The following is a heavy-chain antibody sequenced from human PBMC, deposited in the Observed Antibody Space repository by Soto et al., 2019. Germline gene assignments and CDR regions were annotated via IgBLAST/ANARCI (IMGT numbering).Heavy chain of an antibody. V-gene: IGHV4-31*03. J-gene: IGHJ3*02. CDR2: IYYSGST. Sequence: SETLSLTCTVSGGSISSGGYYWSWIRQHPGKGLEWIGYIYYSGSTYYNPSLKSRVTISVDTSKNQFSLKLSSVTAADTAVYYCARTTLLHLDRRDLYYDSSGYYYVWAFDIWGQGTMVTVSS. CDR3: ARTTLLHLDRRDLYYDSSGYYYVWAFDI. CDR1: GGSISSGGYY. D-gene: IGHD3-22*01.